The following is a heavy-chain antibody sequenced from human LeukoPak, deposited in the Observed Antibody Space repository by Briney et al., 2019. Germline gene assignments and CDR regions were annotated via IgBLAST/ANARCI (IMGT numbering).Heavy chain of an antibody. CDR1: GYTFTSYG. J-gene: IGHJ4*02. V-gene: IGHV1-18*01. Sequence: ASVKVSCKASGYTFTSYGISWVRQAPGQGLEWMGWISGYNGNTNYAQNLLGRVTMTTDTSTSTAYMKLRSLRSDDTAVYYCAREGSSLYFGIDYWGQGTLVTVSS. CDR3: AREGSSLYFGIDY. D-gene: IGHD2-8*01. CDR2: ISGYNGNT.